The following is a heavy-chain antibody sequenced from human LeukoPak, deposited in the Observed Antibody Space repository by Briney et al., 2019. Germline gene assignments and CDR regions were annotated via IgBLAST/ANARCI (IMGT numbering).Heavy chain of an antibody. V-gene: IGHV3-21*01. CDR1: GFTFSSYS. CDR2: ISSSSSYL. J-gene: IGHJ4*02. Sequence: TGGSLRLSCAASGFTFSSYSMNWVRQAPGKGLEWVSSISSSSSYLYYADSVKGRFTISRDNAKNSLYLQMNSLRAEDTAVYYCARDLGRRSSGWLDYWGQGTLVTVSS. CDR3: ARDLGRRSSGWLDY. D-gene: IGHD6-19*01.